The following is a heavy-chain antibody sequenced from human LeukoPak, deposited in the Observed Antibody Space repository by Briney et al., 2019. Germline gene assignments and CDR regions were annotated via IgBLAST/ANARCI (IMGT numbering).Heavy chain of an antibody. CDR2: INHSGST. Sequence: SETLSLTCAVYGGSFSGYYWSWIRQPPGKGLEWIGEINHSGSTNYNPSLKSRVTISVDTSKNQFSLKLSSVTAADTAVYYCASQPLRRYSYGYFDYWGQGTLVTVSS. CDR1: GGSFSGYY. V-gene: IGHV4-34*01. CDR3: ASQPLRRYSYGYFDY. J-gene: IGHJ4*02. D-gene: IGHD5-18*01.